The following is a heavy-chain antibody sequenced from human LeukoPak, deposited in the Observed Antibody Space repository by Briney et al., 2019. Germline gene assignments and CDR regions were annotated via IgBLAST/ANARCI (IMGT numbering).Heavy chain of an antibody. J-gene: IGHJ4*02. CDR1: GFTFDDYA. D-gene: IGHD3-10*01. V-gene: IGHV3-43*02. CDR3: ARDWDYYGSGSYYTGFDY. CDR2: ISGDGVST. Sequence: GGSLRLSCAASGFTFDDYAMHWVRQAPGKGLEWVSLISGDGVSTYYADSVKGRFTISRDNSKNSLYLQMNSLRAEDTALYYCARDWDYYGSGSYYTGFDYWGQGTLVTVSS.